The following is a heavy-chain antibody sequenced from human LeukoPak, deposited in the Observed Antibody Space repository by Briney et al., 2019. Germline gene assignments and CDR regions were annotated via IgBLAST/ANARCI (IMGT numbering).Heavy chain of an antibody. Sequence: GGSLRLSCAASGFTFSDYYMSWIRQALGKGLEWVSYISSSGSTIYYADSVKGRFTISRDNAKNSLYLQINSLRAEDTAVYYCATEPPPPAAGIDYWGQGTLVTVSS. CDR1: GFTFSDYY. CDR2: ISSSGSTI. J-gene: IGHJ4*02. V-gene: IGHV3-11*01. CDR3: ATEPPPPAAGIDY. D-gene: IGHD6-13*01.